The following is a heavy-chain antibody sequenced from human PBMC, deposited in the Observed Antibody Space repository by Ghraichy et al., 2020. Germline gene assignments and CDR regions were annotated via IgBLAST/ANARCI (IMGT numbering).Heavy chain of an antibody. J-gene: IGHJ3*01. CDR3: ARAPYDDDGFYDDGFDV. Sequence: SLNISCAVSGGSISSSSFSWSWIRQPPGKGLEWIGYIYHSGTTYYNPSLKSRVTISLDDSKNQFSLKLSSVTAADTAVYYCARAPYDDDGFYDDGFDVWGQGIMFTVSS. V-gene: IGHV4-30-2*01. CDR1: GGSISSSSFS. D-gene: IGHD3-22*01. CDR2: IYHSGTT.